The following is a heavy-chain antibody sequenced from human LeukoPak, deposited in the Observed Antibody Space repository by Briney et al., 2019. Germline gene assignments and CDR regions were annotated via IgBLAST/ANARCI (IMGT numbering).Heavy chain of an antibody. CDR1: GGTFTSYA. J-gene: IGHJ5*02. CDR2: IIPISGTT. CDR3: ARKLRLGGNWFDP. Sequence: SVKVSCKASGGTFTSYAITWVRQAPGQGLEWMGKIIPISGTTNYAQKFQGRVTFTADESTSTAYMELSSLRSEDTALYYCARKLRLGGNWFDPWGQGTLVTVSS. V-gene: IGHV1-69*13. D-gene: IGHD1-26*01.